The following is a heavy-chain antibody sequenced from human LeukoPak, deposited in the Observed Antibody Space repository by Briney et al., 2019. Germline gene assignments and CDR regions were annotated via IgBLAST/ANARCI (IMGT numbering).Heavy chain of an antibody. D-gene: IGHD3-16*02. CDR3: ARDQGVNYYYGMDV. V-gene: IGHV3-53*01. Sequence: GGSLRLSCAASGFTFSSYAMHWVRQAPGKGLEWISVIYSGGSTYYADSVKGRFTISRDNSKNTLYLQMNSLRAEDTAMYYCARDQGVNYYYGMDVWGQGTTVTVSS. CDR1: GFTFSSYA. J-gene: IGHJ6*02. CDR2: IYSGGST.